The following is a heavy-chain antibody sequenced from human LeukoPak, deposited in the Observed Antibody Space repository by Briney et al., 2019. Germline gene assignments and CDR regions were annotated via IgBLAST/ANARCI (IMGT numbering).Heavy chain of an antibody. CDR2: ISGSGGST. V-gene: IGHV3-23*01. Sequence: SGGSLRLSCAASGFTFSSYAMSWVRQAPGKGLEWVSAISGSGGSTYYADSVKGRFTISRDNSKNTLYLQMNSLRAEDTAVYYCARPLGGSSGYYQPFDYWGQGTLVTVSS. CDR3: ARPLGGSSGYYQPFDY. D-gene: IGHD3-22*01. J-gene: IGHJ4*02. CDR1: GFTFSSYA.